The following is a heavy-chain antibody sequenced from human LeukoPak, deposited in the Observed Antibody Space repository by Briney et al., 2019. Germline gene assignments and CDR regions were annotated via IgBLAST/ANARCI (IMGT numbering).Heavy chain of an antibody. CDR3: ARGGVYSSSWYPE. CDR2: INHSGGT. V-gene: IGHV4-34*01. Sequence: PSETLSLTCAVYGGSFSGYYWSWIRQPPGKGLEWIGEINHSGGTNYNPSLKSRVTISVDTSKNQFSLKLSSVTAADTAVYYCARGGVYSSSWYPEWGQGTLVTVSS. D-gene: IGHD6-13*01. CDR1: GGSFSGYY. J-gene: IGHJ4*02.